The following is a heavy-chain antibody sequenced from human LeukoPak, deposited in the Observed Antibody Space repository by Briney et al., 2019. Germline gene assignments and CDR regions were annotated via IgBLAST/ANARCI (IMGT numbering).Heavy chain of an antibody. Sequence: GGSLRLSCAASGFTFSSYAMSWVRQAPGKGLEWVSAISGSGGSTYYADSVKGRFTISRDNSKNTLYLQMNSLQTDDTAVYYCSALTPGVLLAVPFDPWGQGTLVTVSS. J-gene: IGHJ5*02. CDR2: ISGSGGST. CDR3: SALTPGVLLAVPFDP. V-gene: IGHV3-23*01. CDR1: GFTFSSYA. D-gene: IGHD2-21*02.